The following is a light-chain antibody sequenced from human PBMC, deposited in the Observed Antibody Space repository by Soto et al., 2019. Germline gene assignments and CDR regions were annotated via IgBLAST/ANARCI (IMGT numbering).Light chain of an antibody. CDR2: GAS. CDR1: QSIRHY. CDR3: QHHNSYSQT. J-gene: IGKJ1*01. Sequence: DIEMTQSPPTLSASVGDRVTITCRASQSIRHYLAWYQQTPGKAPKLLIYGASTLQSGVPSRFSGSGSGTEFTLTIRSLQPDDFGTYFCQHHNSYSQTFGQGTKVEIK. V-gene: IGKV1-5*01.